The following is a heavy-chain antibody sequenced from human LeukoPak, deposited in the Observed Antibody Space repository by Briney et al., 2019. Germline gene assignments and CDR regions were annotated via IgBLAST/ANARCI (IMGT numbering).Heavy chain of an antibody. CDR2: INPNSGGT. CDR1: VYTYTGYY. J-gene: IGHJ4*02. D-gene: IGHD1-26*01. V-gene: IGHV1-2*02. CDR3: ARDSSAWELLPTFDY. Sequence: GASVKVSGKASVYTYTGYYMHWVRQAPGQGLEWMGWINPNSGGTNYAQKFQGRVTMTRDTSISTAYMELSRLRSDDTAVYYCARDSSAWELLPTFDYWGQGTLVTVSS.